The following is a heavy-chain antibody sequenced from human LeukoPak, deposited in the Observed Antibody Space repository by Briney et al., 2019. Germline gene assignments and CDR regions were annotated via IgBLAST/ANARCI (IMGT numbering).Heavy chain of an antibody. CDR2: IFYSGTT. CDR3: AREGGDYGGNSQFWYFDL. D-gene: IGHD4-23*01. Sequence: PSETLSLTCTVSGGSITNAGYSWSWIRQPPGKGLEWIGYIFYSGTTSYNPSLKSRITMSVGTSKNQFSLNLRSVTAADTAVYYCAREGGDYGGNSQFWYFDLWGRGTLVTVSS. J-gene: IGHJ2*01. CDR1: GGSITNAGYS. V-gene: IGHV4-30-4*07.